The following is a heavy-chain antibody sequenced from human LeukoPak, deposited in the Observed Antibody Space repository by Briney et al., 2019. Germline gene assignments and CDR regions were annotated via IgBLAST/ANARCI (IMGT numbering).Heavy chain of an antibody. CDR2: IYYSGST. CDR1: GGSISSYY. J-gene: IGHJ4*02. CDR3: ARGGDWLPSY. Sequence: PSETLSLTCTVSGGSISSYYRSWIRQPPGKGLEWIGYIYYSGSTNYNPSLKSRVTISVDTSKNQFSLKLSSVTAADTAVYYCARGGDWLPSYWGQGTLVTVSS. V-gene: IGHV4-59*01. D-gene: IGHD3-9*01.